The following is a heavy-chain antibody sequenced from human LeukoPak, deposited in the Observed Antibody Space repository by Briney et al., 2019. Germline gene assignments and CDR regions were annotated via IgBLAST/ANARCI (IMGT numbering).Heavy chain of an antibody. CDR2: ISGSGGST. V-gene: IGHV3-23*01. J-gene: IGHJ3*02. CDR1: AFTFSRYA. Sequence: GGSLTLARAASAFTFSRYAMSWVRPDPGEVLEWVSAISGSGGSTYYADSVKGRFTISRDNSKNTLYMQMNSLRAEDTAVYYCAKGRYSYGFSYAFDIWGQGTMVTVSS. CDR3: AKGRYSYGFSYAFDI. D-gene: IGHD5-18*01.